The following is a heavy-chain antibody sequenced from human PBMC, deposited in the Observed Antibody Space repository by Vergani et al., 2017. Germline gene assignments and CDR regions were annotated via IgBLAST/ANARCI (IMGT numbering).Heavy chain of an antibody. J-gene: IGHJ3*02. D-gene: IGHD3-22*01. Sequence: QVQLVQSGAEVKKPGSSVKVSCKASGGTFSSYTISWVRQAPGQGLEWMGRIIPILGIANYAQKFQGRVTITADKSTSPAYMELSSRRSEDTAVYYCAREDSTYYYDSSGYQPDAFDIWGQGTMVTVSS. V-gene: IGHV1-69*08. CDR2: IIPILGIA. CDR3: AREDSTYYYDSSGYQPDAFDI. CDR1: GGTFSSYT.